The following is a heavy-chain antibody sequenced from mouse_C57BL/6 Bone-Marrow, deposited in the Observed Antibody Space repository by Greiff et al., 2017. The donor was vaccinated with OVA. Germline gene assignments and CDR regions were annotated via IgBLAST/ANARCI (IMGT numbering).Heavy chain of an antibody. CDR1: GFTFSSYG. CDR3: ARHRLFDY. J-gene: IGHJ2*01. Sequence: DVMLVESGGDLVKPGGSLKLSCAASGFTFSSYGMSWVRQTPDKRLEWVATISSGGSYTYYPDSVKGRFTISRDNAKNTLYLQMSSLKSEDTAMYYCARHRLFDYWGQGTTLTVSS. CDR2: ISSGGSYT. V-gene: IGHV5-6*02. D-gene: IGHD2-14*01.